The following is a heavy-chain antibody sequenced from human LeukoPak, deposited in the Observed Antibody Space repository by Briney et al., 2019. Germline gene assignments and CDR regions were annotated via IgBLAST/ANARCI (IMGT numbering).Heavy chain of an antibody. CDR2: IRYDGSNK. CDR3: AKTYGSGSYFIFDY. J-gene: IGHJ4*02. D-gene: IGHD3-10*01. Sequence: GGSLRLSCAASGFTFSSYGMHWVRPAPGKGLEWAAFIRYDGSNKYYADSVKGRFTISRDNSKNTLYLQMNSLRAEDTAVYYCAKTYGSGSYFIFDYWGQGTLVTVSS. CDR1: GFTFSSYG. V-gene: IGHV3-30*02.